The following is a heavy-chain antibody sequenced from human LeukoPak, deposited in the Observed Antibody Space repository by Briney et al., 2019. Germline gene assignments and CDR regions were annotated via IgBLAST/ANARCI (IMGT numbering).Heavy chain of an antibody. D-gene: IGHD5-18*01. Sequence: GGSLRLSCAASGFAFSNYAMSWVRQAPGKGLEWVSSLISSGTTTYYADSVKGRFTISRDNSKNTVHLQMDSLRAEDSAVYYCAKNAGYSYGLYYFDYWGQGTLVTVSS. J-gene: IGHJ4*02. CDR2: LISSGTTT. V-gene: IGHV3-23*01. CDR1: GFAFSNYA. CDR3: AKNAGYSYGLYYFDY.